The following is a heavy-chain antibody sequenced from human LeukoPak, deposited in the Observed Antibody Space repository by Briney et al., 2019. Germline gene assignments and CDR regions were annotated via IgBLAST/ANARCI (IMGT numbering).Heavy chain of an antibody. CDR1: GYTFTSYA. J-gene: IGHJ4*02. CDR2: INTNTGNP. V-gene: IGHV7-4-1*02. CDR3: ARDRLGAAHEQIKKYSSGWYPGY. D-gene: IGHD6-19*01. Sequence: ASVKVSCKASGYTFTSYAMNWVRQAPGQGLEWMGWINTNTGNPTYAQGFTGRFVFSLDTSDSTAYLQISSLKAEDTAVYYCARDRLGAAHEQIKKYSSGWYPGYWGQGTLVTVSS.